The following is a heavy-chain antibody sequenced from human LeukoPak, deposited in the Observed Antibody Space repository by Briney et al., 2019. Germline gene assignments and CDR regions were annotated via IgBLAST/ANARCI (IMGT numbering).Heavy chain of an antibody. CDR3: ARESGLGPSYGDPAVVDHYYGMDV. J-gene: IGHJ6*02. Sequence: ASVKVSCKASGYTFTGYYMHWVRQAPGQGLEWMGWINPNSGGTNYAQKFQGRVTMTTDTSTSTAYMELRSLRSDDTAVYYCARESGLGPSYGDPAVVDHYYGMDVWGQGTTVTVSS. D-gene: IGHD4-17*01. V-gene: IGHV1-2*02. CDR2: INPNSGGT. CDR1: GYTFTGYY.